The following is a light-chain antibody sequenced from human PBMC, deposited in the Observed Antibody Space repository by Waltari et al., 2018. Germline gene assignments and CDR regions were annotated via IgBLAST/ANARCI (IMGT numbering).Light chain of an antibody. CDR1: QGIAKF. J-gene: IGKJ2*01. CDR2: AAS. Sequence: IQMTQSPSSLSASIVDRFTITCRSSQGIAKFLNWSQHKPGQAPKLLIYAASSVQREIPSRFSGSGSGTDFTLTITSLQPDDFATYYCQQSYSDAPYTFGPGTKLEIK. CDR3: QQSYSDAPYT. V-gene: IGKV1-39*01.